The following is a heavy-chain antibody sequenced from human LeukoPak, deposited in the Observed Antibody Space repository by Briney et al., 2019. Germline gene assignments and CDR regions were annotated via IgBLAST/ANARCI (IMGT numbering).Heavy chain of an antibody. CDR2: ISGSGGST. J-gene: IGHJ4*02. CDR1: GFTFSTYA. CDR3: AKGGHSDY. V-gene: IGHV3-23*01. Sequence: GGALRLSCVASGFTFSTYAMTWVRQAPGKGLEWVSEISGSGGSTYYADSVKGRFTISRDNSKNTLYLQMNSLRAEDTAVYYCAKGGHSDYWGQGTLVTVSS. D-gene: IGHD6-13*01.